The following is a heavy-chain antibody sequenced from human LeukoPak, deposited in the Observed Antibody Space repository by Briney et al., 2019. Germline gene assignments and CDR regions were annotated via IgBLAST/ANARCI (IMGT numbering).Heavy chain of an antibody. CDR3: AKGFRGVTAHGMDV. D-gene: IGHD3-10*01. Sequence: SGGSLRLSCAACGFTFSSYGMHWVRQAPGKGLEGVAVISYDGSNKYYADSVKGRFTISRDNSKNTLYLQMNSLRAEDTAVYYCAKGFRGVTAHGMDVWGQGTTVTVSS. V-gene: IGHV3-30*18. CDR2: ISYDGSNK. J-gene: IGHJ6*02. CDR1: GFTFSSYG.